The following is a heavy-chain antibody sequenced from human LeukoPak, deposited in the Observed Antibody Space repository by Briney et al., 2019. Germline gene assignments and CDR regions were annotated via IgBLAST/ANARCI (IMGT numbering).Heavy chain of an antibody. Sequence: GGSLRLSCAASGFTFSSYAMSWVRQAPGKGLEWVSAISGSGGSTYYAGSVKGRFTISRDNSKNTLYLQMNSLRAEDTAVYYCAGGMVIDPDVAFDIWGQGTMVTVSS. CDR3: AGGMVIDPDVAFDI. CDR2: ISGSGGST. CDR1: GFTFSSYA. V-gene: IGHV3-23*01. D-gene: IGHD3-22*01. J-gene: IGHJ3*02.